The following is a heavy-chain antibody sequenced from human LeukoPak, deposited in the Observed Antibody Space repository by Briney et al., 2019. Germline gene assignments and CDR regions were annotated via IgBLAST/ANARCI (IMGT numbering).Heavy chain of an antibody. CDR3: ASAPSPITMIMSY. J-gene: IGHJ4*02. V-gene: IGHV1-18*01. D-gene: IGHD3-22*01. CDR1: GYTFTSYG. CDR2: ISAYNGNT. Sequence: ASXKVSCKAAGYTFTSYGISWVRQAPGQGLEWMGWISAYNGNTNYEQKLQGRVTMTTDTSTSTAYMELRSLRSDDTAVYYCASAPSPITMIMSYWGQGTLVTVSS.